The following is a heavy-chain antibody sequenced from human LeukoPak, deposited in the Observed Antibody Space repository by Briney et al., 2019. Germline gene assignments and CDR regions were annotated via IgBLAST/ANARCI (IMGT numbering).Heavy chain of an antibody. V-gene: IGHV3-7*01. D-gene: IGHD3-10*01. CDR2: IKQDGSEK. CDR1: GFTFTSSW. J-gene: IGHJ3*02. Sequence: GGSLRLSCVVSGFTFTSSWMTWVRQAPGKGLEWVANIKQDGSEKHYVDSVKGRFTISRDNAKNSLYLQMNSLRAESTAVYYCAREPGIGYAFDIWGQGTVVTVSS. CDR3: AREPGIGYAFDI.